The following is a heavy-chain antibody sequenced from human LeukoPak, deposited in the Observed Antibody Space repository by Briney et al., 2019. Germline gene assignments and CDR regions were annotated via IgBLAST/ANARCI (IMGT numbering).Heavy chain of an antibody. V-gene: IGHV3-30*03. CDR1: GFTFSSYG. D-gene: IGHD3-16*01. CDR3: ARGGGLDV. J-gene: IGHJ6*02. CDR2: ISYDGGNK. Sequence: PGRSLRLSCAASGFTFSSYGMHWVRRAPGKGLEWVAVISYDGGNKYYADSVKGRFTISRDNSKNTLYLQMSNLRAEDTAVYFCARGGGLDVWGQGATVTVSS.